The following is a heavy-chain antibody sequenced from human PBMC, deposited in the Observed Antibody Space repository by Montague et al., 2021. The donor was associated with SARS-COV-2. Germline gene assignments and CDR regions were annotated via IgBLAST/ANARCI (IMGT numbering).Heavy chain of an antibody. CDR2: INHSGST. CDR1: GGSISSGNW. J-gene: IGHJ4*02. V-gene: IGHV4-4*02. Sequence: SETLSLTCAVSGGSISSGNWWSWVRQPPGKGLEWIGEINHSGSTNYNPSLKSRVTISLDKSKNQFSLNLSSATAADTAVYYCARFFSSWTDWGQGTLVTVSS. D-gene: IGHD6-13*01. CDR3: ARFFSSWTD.